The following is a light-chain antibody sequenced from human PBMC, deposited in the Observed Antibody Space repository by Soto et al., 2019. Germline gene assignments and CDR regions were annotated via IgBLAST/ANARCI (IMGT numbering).Light chain of an antibody. J-gene: IGKJ4*01. CDR2: GAS. V-gene: IGKV3-20*01. CDR1: QSVSSN. CDR3: QQYRSSPLT. Sequence: EIVMTQSPATLSVSPGERATLPCRASQSVSSNLAWYQQKPGQAPRLLIYGASSRATGIPDRFSASGSGADFTLTISRLEPGDCAVYYCQQYRSSPLTFGGGTKVDIK.